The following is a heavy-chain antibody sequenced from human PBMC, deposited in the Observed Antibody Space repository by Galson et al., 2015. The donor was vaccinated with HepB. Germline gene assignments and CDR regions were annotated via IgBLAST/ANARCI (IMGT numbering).Heavy chain of an antibody. J-gene: IGHJ4*02. D-gene: IGHD1-20*01. CDR2: INPDSGGT. V-gene: IGHV1-2*02. CDR1: GYTFTGYY. Sequence: SVKVSCKASGYTFTGYYIHWVRQAPGQGLEWMGWINPDSGGTNYAQKFQGRVTMTTDTSISTAYMELSRLRSDDTAVYYCAGDEGFNWRFWAWGGQGTLVTVSS. CDR3: AGDEGFNWRFWAW.